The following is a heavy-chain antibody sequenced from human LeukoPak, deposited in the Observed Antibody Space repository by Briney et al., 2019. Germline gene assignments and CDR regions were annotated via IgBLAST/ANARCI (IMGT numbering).Heavy chain of an antibody. D-gene: IGHD3-22*01. CDR3: ASSRYDSSGYYGIIGY. J-gene: IGHJ4*02. Sequence: GGSLRLSCAASGFTFSSYWMNWVRQAPGKGLEWVSSITSSSIYKYYADSVKGRFTISRDNAKKSLYLQMNSLRAEDTAVYYCASSRYDSSGYYGIIGYWGQGTLVTVSS. V-gene: IGHV3-21*01. CDR1: GFTFSSYW. CDR2: ITSSSIYK.